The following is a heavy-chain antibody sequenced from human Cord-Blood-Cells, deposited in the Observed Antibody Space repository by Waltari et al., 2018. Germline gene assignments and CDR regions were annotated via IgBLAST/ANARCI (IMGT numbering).Heavy chain of an antibody. V-gene: IGHV1-2*02. Sequence: QVQLVQSGAEVKKPGASVKVSCKASGYTFTGYYMHWVRQAPGQGLEWMGWINPNSGGTNYAQRFQGRVTMTRDTSISTAYMELSRLRSDDTAVYYCARGTYYYDSSGYYSGYFQHWGQGTLVTVSS. CDR2: INPNSGGT. J-gene: IGHJ1*01. D-gene: IGHD3-22*01. CDR1: GYTFTGYY. CDR3: ARGTYYYDSSGYYSGYFQH.